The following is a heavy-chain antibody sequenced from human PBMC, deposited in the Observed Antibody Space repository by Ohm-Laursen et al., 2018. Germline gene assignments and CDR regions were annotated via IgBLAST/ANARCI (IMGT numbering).Heavy chain of an antibody. CDR3: ARVAGPLTVTTSRGPIDS. CDR1: GYSFTSYG. D-gene: IGHD4-17*01. CDR2: ISGYNGDT. V-gene: IGHV1-18*01. J-gene: IGHJ4*02. Sequence: SSVKVSCKASGYSFTSYGINWVRQAPGQGLQWMGWISGYNGDTVYARNFQGRVTMTTDKSTSTAYMDLRRLRSDDTAVYYCARVAGPLTVTTSRGPIDSWGQGTLVTVSS.